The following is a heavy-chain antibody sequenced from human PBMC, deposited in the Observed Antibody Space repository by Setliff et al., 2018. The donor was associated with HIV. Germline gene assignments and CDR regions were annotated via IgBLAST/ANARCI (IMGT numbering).Heavy chain of an antibody. CDR2: IIPIFGTA. D-gene: IGHD3-16*01. Sequence: SVKVSCKASGGTFSSYAISWVRQAPGQGLEWMGGIIPIFGTANYAQKFQGRVTITADESISTAYLELSSLRSEDTALYYCARVKAVAGGGFDIWGQGTMVTVSS. CDR1: GGTFSSYA. CDR3: ARVKAVAGGGFDI. J-gene: IGHJ3*02. V-gene: IGHV1-69*13.